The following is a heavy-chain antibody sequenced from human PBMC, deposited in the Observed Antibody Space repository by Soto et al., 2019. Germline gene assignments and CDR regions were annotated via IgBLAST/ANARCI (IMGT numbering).Heavy chain of an antibody. Sequence: HGESLKISCNGSGYSFTIYWIGWVRQMPGKGLEWMGIIYPGDSDTRYSPSFQGQVTISADKSISTAYLQWSSLKASDTAMYYCARRSPSTYYYYGMDVWGQGTTVTVSS. D-gene: IGHD1-26*01. V-gene: IGHV5-51*01. J-gene: IGHJ6*02. CDR2: IYPGDSDT. CDR1: GYSFTIYW. CDR3: ARRSPSTYYYYGMDV.